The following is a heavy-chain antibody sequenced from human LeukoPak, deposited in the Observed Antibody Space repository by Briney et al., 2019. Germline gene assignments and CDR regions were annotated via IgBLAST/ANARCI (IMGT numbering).Heavy chain of an antibody. J-gene: IGHJ2*01. Sequence: PSETLSLTCAVYGGSISGYLWSWIRQPPGKGLEWIGEINDSGGTNYNPSLKGRVTISVDTSKNQFSLKLTSVTAADTAVYYCARGGSSGPRFFDLWGRDTLVTVSS. CDR1: GGSISGYL. CDR2: INDSGGT. CDR3: ARGGSSGPRFFDL. V-gene: IGHV4-34*01.